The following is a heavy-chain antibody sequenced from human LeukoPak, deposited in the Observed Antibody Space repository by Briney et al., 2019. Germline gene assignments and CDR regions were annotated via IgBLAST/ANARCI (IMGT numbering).Heavy chain of an antibody. CDR1: GFTFSSYG. V-gene: IGHV3-30*03. J-gene: IGHJ4*02. CDR2: ISYGGSNK. CDR3: ARRAGAYSHPYDY. Sequence: GRSLRLSCAASGFTFSSYGMHWVRQAPGKGLEWVAVISYGGSNKYYADSVKGRFTISRDNSKNTLYLQMNSLRAEDTAVYYCARRAGAYSHPYDYWGQGTLVTVSS. D-gene: IGHD4/OR15-4a*01.